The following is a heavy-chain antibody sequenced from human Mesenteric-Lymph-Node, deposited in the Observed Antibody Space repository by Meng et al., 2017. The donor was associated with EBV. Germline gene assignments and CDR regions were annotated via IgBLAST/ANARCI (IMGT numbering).Heavy chain of an antibody. CDR1: NASVSSSDW. J-gene: IGHJ4*02. CDR3: ARVTWPRLAVYYFDF. D-gene: IGHD5-12*01. Sequence: GPVLLRPSVTLSCTSAVSNASVSSSDWWSWVRQSSGKGLEWIGEIYHSGTTSYNPSLKSRATLSVDKSRNEFSLKLSSVTAADTAVYYCARVTWPRLAVYYFDFWGQGTLVTVSS. CDR2: IYHSGTT. V-gene: IGHV4-4*02.